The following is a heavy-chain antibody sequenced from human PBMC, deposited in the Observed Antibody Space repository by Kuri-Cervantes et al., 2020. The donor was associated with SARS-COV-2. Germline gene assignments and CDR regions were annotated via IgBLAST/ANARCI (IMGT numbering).Heavy chain of an antibody. Sequence: SETLSLTCTVSGGSISSYYWSWIRQPPGKGLEWIGYIYYSGSTNYNPSLKSRVTISVDTSKNQFSLKLSSVTAADTAVYYCATCIAGDWFDPWGQGTLVTVS. CDR1: GGSISSYY. J-gene: IGHJ5*02. V-gene: IGHV4-59*08. CDR2: IYYSGST. CDR3: ATCIAGDWFDP. D-gene: IGHD1-14*01.